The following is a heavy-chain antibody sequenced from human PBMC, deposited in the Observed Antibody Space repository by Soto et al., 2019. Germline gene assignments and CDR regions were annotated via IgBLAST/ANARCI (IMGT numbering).Heavy chain of an antibody. CDR2: IFYNDNT. Sequence: QLHLQEPGPGLLKPSETLSLTCADSGASISNSDYYWGWIRQPPGKGLEWIGSIFYNDNTYYSPSLKRRLTISRDTSKSQFSLNLRSVAAADTAVYFCARHQYGYGLDVWGQGTTVTVSS. CDR3: ARHQYGYGLDV. J-gene: IGHJ6*02. V-gene: IGHV4-39*01. D-gene: IGHD3-10*01. CDR1: GASISNSDYY.